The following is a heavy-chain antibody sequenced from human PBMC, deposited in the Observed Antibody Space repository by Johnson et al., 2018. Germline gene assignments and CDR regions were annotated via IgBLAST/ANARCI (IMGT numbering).Heavy chain of an antibody. CDR1: GFTFSDYY. D-gene: IGHD3-22*01. J-gene: IGHJ1*01. CDR3: TRPPTYYYDSSGYFQH. V-gene: IGHV3-11*01. Sequence: QVQLVQSGGGLVKPGGSLRLSCAASGFTFSDYYMSWIRQAPGKGLEWVSYISGSVSSISYADSVKGRFVISRDNAKNSLYLQMNSLRAEDTAGYYCTRPPTYYYDSSGYFQHWGQGTLVTVSS. CDR2: ISGSVSSI.